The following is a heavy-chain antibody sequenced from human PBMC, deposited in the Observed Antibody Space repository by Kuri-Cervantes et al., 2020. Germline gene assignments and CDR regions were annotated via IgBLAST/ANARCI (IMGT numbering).Heavy chain of an antibody. V-gene: IGHV3-53*01. CDR2: IYSGGST. J-gene: IGHJ4*02. Sequence: GGSLRLSCAASGFTVSSNYMSWVRQAPGKGLEWVSVIYSGGSTYYADSVKGRFTISRDNSKNTLHLQMNSLRAEDTAVYYCARSRRVELWKGFDYWGQGTLVTVSS. CDR3: ARSRRVELWKGFDY. D-gene: IGHD1-7*01. CDR1: GFTVSSNY.